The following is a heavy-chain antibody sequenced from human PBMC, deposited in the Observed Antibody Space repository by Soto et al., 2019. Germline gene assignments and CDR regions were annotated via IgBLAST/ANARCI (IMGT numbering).Heavy chain of an antibody. J-gene: IGHJ5*02. CDR3: ARIYCSGGSCGNNWLDP. CDR2: IDPSDSYT. CDR1: GYSFTSYW. V-gene: IGHV5-10-1*01. Sequence: GESLKISCKGSGYSFTSYWISWVRQMPGKGLEWMGRIDPSDSYTNYSPSFQGHVTISADKSISTAYLQWSSLKASDTAMYYCARIYCSGGSCGNNWLDPWGQGTMVTVSS. D-gene: IGHD2-15*01.